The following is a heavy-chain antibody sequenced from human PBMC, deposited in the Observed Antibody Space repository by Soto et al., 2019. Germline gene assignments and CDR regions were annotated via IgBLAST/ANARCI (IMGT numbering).Heavy chain of an antibody. Sequence: QVQLVQSGAEVKKPGSSVKVSCKASGGTFSSSAISWVRQAPGQGLEWMGGIIPIFRTPDYGQKFQGRVTITADEAERKVYMELRGLRSEDTAVYFCARDKDPQQLGANYYYITDSWGQGTTVTVSS. CDR3: ARDKDPQQLGANYYYITDS. V-gene: IGHV1-69*12. J-gene: IGHJ6*02. CDR2: IIPIFRTP. D-gene: IGHD3-3*02. CDR1: GGTFSSSA.